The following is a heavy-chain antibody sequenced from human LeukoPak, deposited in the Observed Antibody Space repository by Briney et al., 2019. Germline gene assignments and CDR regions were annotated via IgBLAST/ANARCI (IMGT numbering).Heavy chain of an antibody. V-gene: IGHV4-39*01. CDR1: SGSISGSYYY. D-gene: IGHD6-19*01. Sequence: ETSETPSLTCTVSSGSISGSYYYWGWIRQPPGKGLEWIGSIYYSGSTYYNPSLKSRVTISVDTSKNQFSLKLSSVTAADTAVYYCARHPYSSGYYYYGMDVWGQGTTVTVSS. CDR3: ARHPYSSGYYYYGMDV. CDR2: IYYSGST. J-gene: IGHJ6*02.